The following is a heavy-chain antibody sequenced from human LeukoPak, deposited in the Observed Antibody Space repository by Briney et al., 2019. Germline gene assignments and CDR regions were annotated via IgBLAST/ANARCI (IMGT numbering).Heavy chain of an antibody. CDR3: ARDPGLMRAAACGDY. J-gene: IGHJ4*02. CDR2: ISSSSNTI. CDR1: GFTFSSYG. V-gene: IGHV3-48*01. D-gene: IGHD6-13*01. Sequence: GGSLRLSCAASGFTFSSYGMIWVRQAPGKGLEWTSYISSSSNTIYYADSVKGRFTISRDNAKNSLYLQVSSLRAEDTAVYYCARDPGLMRAAACGDYWGQGTLVIVSS.